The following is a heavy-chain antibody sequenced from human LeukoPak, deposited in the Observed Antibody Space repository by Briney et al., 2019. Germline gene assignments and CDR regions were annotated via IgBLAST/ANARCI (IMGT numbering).Heavy chain of an antibody. CDR3: ARDHSAYCGGDCYSSRFDY. Sequence: SETLSLTCTVSGGSISSYYWSWIRQPAGKGLEWIGRIYTSGSTNYNPSLKSRVTMSVDTSKNQFSLKLSSVTAADTAVYYCARDHSAYCGGDCYSSRFDYWGQGTLVTVSS. J-gene: IGHJ4*02. CDR2: IYTSGST. V-gene: IGHV4-4*07. CDR1: GGSISSYY. D-gene: IGHD2-21*01.